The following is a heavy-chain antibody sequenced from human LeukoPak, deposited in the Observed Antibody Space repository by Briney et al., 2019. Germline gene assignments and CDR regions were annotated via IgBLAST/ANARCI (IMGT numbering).Heavy chain of an antibody. J-gene: IGHJ6*03. CDR3: ARTVQLERPVPLRNYYYMDV. V-gene: IGHV3-23*01. D-gene: IGHD1-1*01. CDR2: ISGSGGST. Sequence: GGSLRLSCAASGFTFSSYAMSWARQAPGKGLEWVSAISGSGGSTYYADSVKGRFTISRDNSKNTLYLQMNSLRAEDTAVYYCARTVQLERPVPLRNYYYMDVWGKGTTVTISS. CDR1: GFTFSSYA.